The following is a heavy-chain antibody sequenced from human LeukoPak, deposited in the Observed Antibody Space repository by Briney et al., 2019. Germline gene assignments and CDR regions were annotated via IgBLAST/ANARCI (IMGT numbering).Heavy chain of an antibody. CDR2: IYTSGST. CDR1: GGSISSYY. CDR3: ARGRNYSSSWRYYFDY. J-gene: IGHJ4*02. V-gene: IGHV4-4*07. D-gene: IGHD6-13*01. Sequence: PSETLSLTCTVSGGSISSYYWSWIRQPAGKGLEWIGRIYTSGSTNYNPSLKSRVTMSVDTSKNQFSLKLSSVTAADTAVYYCARGRNYSSSWRYYFDYWGQGTLVTVSS.